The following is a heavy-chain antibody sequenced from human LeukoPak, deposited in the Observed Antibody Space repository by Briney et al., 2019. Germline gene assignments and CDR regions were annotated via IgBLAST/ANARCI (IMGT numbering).Heavy chain of an antibody. J-gene: IGHJ5*02. Sequence: PSETLSLTCTVSGGSISSSNYYWGWIRQPPGKGLEWSGSIYYSGSTNYNPSLKSRVTISVDTSKNQFPLKLRSVTAADTAVYYCARGGYGPNWWFDPWGQGTLVTVSS. CDR3: ARGGYGPNWWFDP. V-gene: IGHV4-39*06. CDR1: GGSISSSNYY. CDR2: IYYSGST. D-gene: IGHD1-1*01.